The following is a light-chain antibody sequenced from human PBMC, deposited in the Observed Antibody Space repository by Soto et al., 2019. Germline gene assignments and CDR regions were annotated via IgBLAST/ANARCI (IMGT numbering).Light chain of an antibody. V-gene: IGLV2-14*01. CDR1: SSDVGGYNY. CDR3: SSYTSSSTPHVV. Sequence: QSVLTQPASVSGSPGQSITISCTGTSSDVGGYNYVSWYQQHPGKAPKLMIYDVSKPPSGVSNRFSGSKSGNTASLTISGLQAEDEADYYCSSYTSSSTPHVVFGGGTKLTVL. CDR2: DVS. J-gene: IGLJ2*01.